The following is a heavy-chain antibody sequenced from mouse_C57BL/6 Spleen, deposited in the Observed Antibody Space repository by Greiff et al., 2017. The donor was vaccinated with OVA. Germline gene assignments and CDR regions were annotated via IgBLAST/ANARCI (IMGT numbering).Heavy chain of an antibody. CDR1: GYTFTDYY. J-gene: IGHJ2*01. CDR3: ARGVVAPFDY. D-gene: IGHD1-1*01. Sequence: EVHLQQSGPELVKPGASVKISCKASGYTFTDYYMNWVKQSHGKSLEWIGDINPNNGGTSYNQKFKGKATLTVDKSSSTAYMELRSLTSEDSAVYYCARGVVAPFDYWGQGTTLTVSS. V-gene: IGHV1-26*01. CDR2: INPNNGGT.